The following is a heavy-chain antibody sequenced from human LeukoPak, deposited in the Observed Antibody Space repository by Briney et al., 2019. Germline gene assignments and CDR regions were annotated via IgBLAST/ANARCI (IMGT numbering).Heavy chain of an antibody. J-gene: IGHJ4*02. CDR1: GGSISSYY. CDR3: ARGRGAAVDY. Sequence: SETLSLTCTASGGSISSYYWSWIRQPPGKGLEWIGEINHSGSTNYNPSLKSRVTISVDTSKNQFSLKLSSVTAADTAVYYCARGRGAAVDYWGQGTLVTVSS. D-gene: IGHD6-13*01. CDR2: INHSGST. V-gene: IGHV4-34*01.